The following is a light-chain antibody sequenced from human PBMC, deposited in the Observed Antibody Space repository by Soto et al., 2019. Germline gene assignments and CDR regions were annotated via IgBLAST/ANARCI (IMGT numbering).Light chain of an antibody. CDR2: WAS. V-gene: IGKV4-1*01. CDR3: QQYYTTPLT. Sequence: DIVMTQSPDSLAVSLGERATINCKSSQSVLYSSNINNYLAWYQQKPGQPPKLLIYWASTRESGVPDRFSGSGSGTDFTLTINSLLAEDVAVYYCQQYYTTPLTFGGGTNVEIK. CDR1: QSVLYSSNINNY. J-gene: IGKJ4*01.